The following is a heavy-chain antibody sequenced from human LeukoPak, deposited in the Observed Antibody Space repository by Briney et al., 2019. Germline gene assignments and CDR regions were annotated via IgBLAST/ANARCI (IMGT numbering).Heavy chain of an antibody. D-gene: IGHD3-22*01. CDR2: IIPILGIA. J-gene: IGHJ6*02. Sequence: SVNVSCKASGGTFSSYAISWVRQAPGQGLEWMGRIIPILGIANYAQKFQGRVTITADKSTSTAYMELSSLRSEDTAVYYCARTYYYDSSGYYGMDVWGQGTTVTVSS. CDR1: GGTFSSYA. CDR3: ARTYYYDSSGYYGMDV. V-gene: IGHV1-69*04.